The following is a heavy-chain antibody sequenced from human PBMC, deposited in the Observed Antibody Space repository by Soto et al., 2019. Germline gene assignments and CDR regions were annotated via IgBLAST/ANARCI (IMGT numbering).Heavy chain of an antibody. CDR3: ARRGSSSSRGYFDY. CDR1: GGSISSSSYY. V-gene: IGHV4-39*01. D-gene: IGHD6-6*01. CDR2: IYYSGST. Sequence: SETLSLTCTVSGGSISSSSYYWGWIRQPPGKGLEWIGSIYYSGSTYYNPSLESRVTISVDTSKNQFSLKLSSVTAADTAVYYCARRGSSSSRGYFDYWGQGTLVTVSS. J-gene: IGHJ4*02.